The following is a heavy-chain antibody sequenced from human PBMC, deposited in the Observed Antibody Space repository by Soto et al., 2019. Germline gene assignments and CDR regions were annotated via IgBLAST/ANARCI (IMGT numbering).Heavy chain of an antibody. CDR1: GFSLSTSGVG. CDR2: IYWDDDK. Sequence: QITLKESGPTLVKPTQTLTLTCTFSGFSLSTSGVGVGWIRQPPGKALEWLALIYWDDDKRYSPSLKNSLTITTDTSKNQVVLTMTIMDPVDTATYYCAHRRNDILTCYYCFDYWGQGTLVTVSS. V-gene: IGHV2-5*02. D-gene: IGHD3-9*01. J-gene: IGHJ4*02. CDR3: AHRRNDILTCYYCFDY.